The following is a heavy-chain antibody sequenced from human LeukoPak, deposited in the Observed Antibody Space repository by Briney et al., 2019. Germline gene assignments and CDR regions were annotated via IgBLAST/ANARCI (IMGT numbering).Heavy chain of an antibody. J-gene: IGHJ4*02. V-gene: IGHV4-59*08. D-gene: IGHD1-26*01. CDR3: ARRRVGATGFDY. CDR1: GGSISSYY. Sequence: SETLSLTCTVSGGSISSYYWSWIRQPPGKGLGWIGYIYYSGSTNYNPSLKSRVTISVDTSKNQFSLKLSSVTAADTAVYYCARRRVGATGFDYWGQGTLVTVSS. CDR2: IYYSGST.